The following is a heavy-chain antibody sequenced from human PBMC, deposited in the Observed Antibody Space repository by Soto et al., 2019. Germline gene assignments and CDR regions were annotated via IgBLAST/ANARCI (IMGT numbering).Heavy chain of an antibody. Sequence: QVQLLESGGGVVQPGRSLRLSCAASGFTFSSYAMHWVRQAPGKGLEWVAVISYDGSNKYYADSVKFRFTISRDNSKNTLELQMNSLRAEDTAVYYCARVRPYYGSEDEAFDIWGQGTMVTVSS. CDR1: GFTFSSYA. CDR2: ISYDGSNK. D-gene: IGHD3-10*01. V-gene: IGHV3-30-3*01. CDR3: ARVRPYYGSEDEAFDI. J-gene: IGHJ3*02.